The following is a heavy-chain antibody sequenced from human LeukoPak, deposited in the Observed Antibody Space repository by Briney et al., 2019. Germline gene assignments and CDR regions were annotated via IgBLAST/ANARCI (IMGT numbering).Heavy chain of an antibody. CDR2: INHSGST. CDR3: PRGFTNWNDD. V-gene: IGHV4-34*01. CDR1: GGSFSGYY. D-gene: IGHD1-20*01. J-gene: IGHJ1*01. Sequence: KPSETLSLTCAVYGGSFSGYYWSWIRQPPGKGLEWIGEINHSGSTNYNPSLKSRVTISVDTSKNQFSLKLSSVTAADTAVYYCPRGFTNWNDDWGQGTLVTVSS.